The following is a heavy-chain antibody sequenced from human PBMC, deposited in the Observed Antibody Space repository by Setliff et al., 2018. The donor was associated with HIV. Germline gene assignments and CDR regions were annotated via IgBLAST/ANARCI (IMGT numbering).Heavy chain of an antibody. Sequence: LSLTCAVYGGSFGGYSWSWIRQPPGKGLEWIGEINHSGSTNYNPSLKSRVTISVDTSKSQFSLKLSSVTAADTTVYYCARHSGLGGYYSPFDYWGPGTLVTVS. J-gene: IGHJ4*02. CDR1: GGSFGGYS. CDR2: INHSGST. D-gene: IGHD3-22*01. CDR3: ARHSGLGGYYSPFDY. V-gene: IGHV4-34*01.